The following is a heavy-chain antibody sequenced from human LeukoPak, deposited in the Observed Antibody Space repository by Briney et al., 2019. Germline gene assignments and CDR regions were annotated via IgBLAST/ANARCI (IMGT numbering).Heavy chain of an antibody. CDR1: GGSISSSNW. J-gene: IGHJ4*02. Sequence: KSSETLSLTCAVSGGSISSSNWWSWVRQPPGKGLGWIGEINHSGSTTYNPSLKSRVTISVDKSKNQFSLKLSSVTAADTAVYYCARRGSGSYFPSDYWGQGTLVTVSS. D-gene: IGHD6-19*01. CDR2: INHSGST. V-gene: IGHV4-4*02. CDR3: ARRGSGSYFPSDY.